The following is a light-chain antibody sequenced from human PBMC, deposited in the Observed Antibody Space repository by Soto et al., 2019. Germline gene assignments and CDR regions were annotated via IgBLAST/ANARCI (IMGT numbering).Light chain of an antibody. Sequence: DIQMTQSPSTLSASVGDRVTITCRASQSISSWLAWYQQKPGKAPKLLIYDASSLERGVPSRFSGSGSGTEFTLTISILQPDDFATYYCQQYNSYPFTFGPGTKVDIK. V-gene: IGKV1-5*01. CDR3: QQYNSYPFT. J-gene: IGKJ3*01. CDR2: DAS. CDR1: QSISSW.